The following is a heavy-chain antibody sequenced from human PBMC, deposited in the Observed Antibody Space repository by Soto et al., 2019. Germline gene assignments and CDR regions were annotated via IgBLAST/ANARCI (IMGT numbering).Heavy chain of an antibody. CDR1: GFIFSDYY. CDR3: ARDLGYYDSSGYFDY. D-gene: IGHD3-22*01. Sequence: GGSLRLSCAVSGFIFSDYYMSWIRQAPGKGLEWVSYISSRGDIIYYADSVKGRFTISRDNAKNSLYLQMNSLRAEDTAVYYCARDLGYYDSSGYFDYWGQGTLVTVSS. CDR2: ISSRGDII. V-gene: IGHV3-11*01. J-gene: IGHJ4*02.